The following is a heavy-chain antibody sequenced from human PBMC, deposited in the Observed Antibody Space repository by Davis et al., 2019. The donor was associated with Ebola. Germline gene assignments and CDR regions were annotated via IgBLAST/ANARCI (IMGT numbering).Heavy chain of an antibody. J-gene: IGHJ4*02. CDR2: INPSGGST. CDR1: GYTFTSYY. CDR3: ARDYANPYDSSGYPPYYFDY. Sequence: ASVKVSCKASGYTFTSYYMHWVRQAPGQGLEWMGIINPSGGSTSYAQKFQGRVTMTRDTSTSTVYMELSSLRSEDTAVYYCARDYANPYDSSGYPPYYFDYWGQGTLVTVSS. D-gene: IGHD3-22*01. V-gene: IGHV1-46*01.